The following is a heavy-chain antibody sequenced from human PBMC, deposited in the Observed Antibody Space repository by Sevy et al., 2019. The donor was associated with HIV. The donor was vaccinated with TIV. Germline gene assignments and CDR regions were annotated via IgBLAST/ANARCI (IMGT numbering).Heavy chain of an antibody. CDR2: MSGSGGTT. Sequence: GGSLRLSCAASGFTFSTYAMNWVRQAPGKGLEWVSGMSGSGGTTYYADSVKGRFTISRDNSKKTLYLQMNSLRGEDTAIYYCAREMAIITXXXXYWGQXTLVTVSS. CDR1: GFTFSTYA. J-gene: IGHJ4*02. CDR3: AREMAIITXXXXY. V-gene: IGHV3-23*01. D-gene: IGHD5-12*01.